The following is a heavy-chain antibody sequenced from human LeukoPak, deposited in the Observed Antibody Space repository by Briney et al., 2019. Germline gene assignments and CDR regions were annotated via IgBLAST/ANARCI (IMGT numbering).Heavy chain of an antibody. CDR2: TYYRSKWYN. CDR1: GDSVSSNSAA. V-gene: IGHV6-1*01. D-gene: IGHD2-15*01. J-gene: IGHJ6*03. CDR3: ARARVVVVAATGFYYYYMDV. Sequence: SQTLSLTCAISGDSVSSNSAAWNWIRQSPSRGLEWLGRTYYRSKWYNDYAVSVKSRMTINPDTSKNQFSLQLNSVTPEDTAVYYCARARVVVVAATGFYYYYMDVWGKGTTVTVSS.